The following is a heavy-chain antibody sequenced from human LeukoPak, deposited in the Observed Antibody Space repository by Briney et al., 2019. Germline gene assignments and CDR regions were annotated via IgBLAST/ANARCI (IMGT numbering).Heavy chain of an antibody. Sequence: PSETLSLTCTVSGGSISSYYWSWIRQPPGKGLEWIGYIYTSGSTNYNPSLKSRVTISVDTSKNQFSLKLSSVTAADTAVHYCARLGLGNFDYWGQGTLVTVSS. CDR3: ARLGLGNFDY. V-gene: IGHV4-4*09. CDR2: IYTSGST. J-gene: IGHJ4*02. CDR1: GGSISSYY. D-gene: IGHD3-10*01.